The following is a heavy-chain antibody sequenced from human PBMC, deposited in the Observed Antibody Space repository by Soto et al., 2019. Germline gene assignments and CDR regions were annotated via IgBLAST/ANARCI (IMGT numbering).Heavy chain of an antibody. D-gene: IGHD6-25*01. CDR3: ARDGRLAHFDY. CDR2: IAYDGSNK. V-gene: IGHV3-30-3*01. Sequence: LRLSCAASGFTFSSYAMHWVRQAPGKGLEWVAVIAYDGSNKYYADSVKGRFTISRDNSKNTLYLQMNSLRAEDTAVYYCARDGRLAHFDYWGQGTLVTVSS. CDR1: GFTFSSYA. J-gene: IGHJ4*02.